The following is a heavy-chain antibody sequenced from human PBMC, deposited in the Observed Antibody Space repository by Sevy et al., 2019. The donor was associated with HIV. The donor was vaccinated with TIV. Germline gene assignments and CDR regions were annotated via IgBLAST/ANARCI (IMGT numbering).Heavy chain of an antibody. J-gene: IGHJ4*02. CDR2: ITLSGSST. D-gene: IGHD6-19*01. Sequence: GGSLRLSCTASGFTFSNYEMNWVRQAPGKGLEWVSYITLSGSSTYYADSVKGRFTISRDNAKNSLYLQMNSLGAEDTAVYYCARDRQGITVAGTAIDYWGQGTLVTVSS. V-gene: IGHV3-48*03. CDR3: ARDRQGITVAGTAIDY. CDR1: GFTFSNYE.